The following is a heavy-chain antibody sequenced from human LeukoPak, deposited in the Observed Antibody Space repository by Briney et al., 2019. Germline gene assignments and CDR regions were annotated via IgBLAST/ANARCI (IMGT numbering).Heavy chain of an antibody. CDR1: GDSVSSNSVT. CDR3: ARRLTQYDCFDP. CDR2: TYYGSTWYN. J-gene: IGHJ5*02. D-gene: IGHD2-2*01. Sequence: SQTLSLTCAIPGDSVSSNSVTWNWIRQSPSRGLEWLGRTYYGSTWYNDYAVSVRGRITVNPDTSKNQFSLHLNSVTPEDTAVYYCARRLTQYDCFDPWGQGILVTVSS. V-gene: IGHV6-1*01.